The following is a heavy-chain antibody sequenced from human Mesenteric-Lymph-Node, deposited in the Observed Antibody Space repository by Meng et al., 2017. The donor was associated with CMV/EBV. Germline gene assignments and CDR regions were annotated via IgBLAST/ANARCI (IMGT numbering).Heavy chain of an antibody. D-gene: IGHD1-26*01. J-gene: IGHJ5*02. V-gene: IGHV3-21*01. Sequence: GESLKISCATSGFTFTSYSMNWVRQAPGKGLEWVSSISGGGAYIWYADSMKGRFTVSRDNAKSSQYLQMNTLRAEDTAVYYCARENILWFGDWGQGTLVTVSS. CDR1: GFTFTSYS. CDR3: ARENILWFGD. CDR2: ISGGGAYI.